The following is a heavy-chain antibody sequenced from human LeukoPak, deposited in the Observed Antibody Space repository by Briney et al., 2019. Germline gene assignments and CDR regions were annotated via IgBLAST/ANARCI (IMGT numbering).Heavy chain of an antibody. D-gene: IGHD1-26*01. CDR3: ARGLSLVGATGGY. CDR2: IKQDGSEK. V-gene: IGHV3-7*01. Sequence: GGSLSLSCAASGFTFSSYWMSWVRQAPGKGLEWVANIKQDGSEKYYVDSVKGRFTISRDNAKNSLYLQMNSLRAEDTAVYYCARGLSLVGATGGYWGQGTLVTVSS. CDR1: GFTFSSYW. J-gene: IGHJ4*02.